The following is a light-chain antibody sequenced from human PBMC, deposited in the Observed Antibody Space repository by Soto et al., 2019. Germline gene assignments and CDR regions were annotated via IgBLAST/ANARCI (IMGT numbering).Light chain of an antibody. Sequence: EIQMTQSPSCLSVSVGDRVTITCRASQTISIYLNWYQQKPGKAPKLLIYAASSLQSGVPSRFSGSGSGTDFTLTISSLQPEDFATYYCQQSHSIPYTFGQGTKLEIK. CDR2: AAS. CDR1: QTISIY. V-gene: IGKV1-39*01. J-gene: IGKJ2*01. CDR3: QQSHSIPYT.